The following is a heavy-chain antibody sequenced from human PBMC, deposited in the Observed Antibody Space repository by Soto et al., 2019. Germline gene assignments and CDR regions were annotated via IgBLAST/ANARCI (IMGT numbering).Heavy chain of an antibody. Sequence: EVQLVESGGDLVQPGGSLRLSCAASGFTFSDYWMHWVRQVPGKGLVCVSRINSDGSITSYADSVKGRFTVSRDNAKNTVFRQRNSLRAEDTAVYYCARDLTGNVFDCWGQGILVTVSS. CDR2: INSDGSIT. CDR3: ARDLTGNVFDC. CDR1: GFTFSDYW. D-gene: IGHD3-10*01. V-gene: IGHV3-74*01. J-gene: IGHJ4*02.